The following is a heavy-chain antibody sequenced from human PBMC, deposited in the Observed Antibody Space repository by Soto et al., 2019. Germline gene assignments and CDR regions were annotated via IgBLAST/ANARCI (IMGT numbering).Heavy chain of an antibody. Sequence: GSLRLSCAASGFTFSSYGMHWVRQAPGKGLEWVAVIWYDGSNKYYADSVKGRFTISRDNSKNTLYLQMNSLRAEDTAVYYCARDIVVVVAAHAYYYGMDVWGQGTTDTVSS. CDR1: GFTFSSYG. D-gene: IGHD2-15*01. CDR2: IWYDGSNK. J-gene: IGHJ6*02. CDR3: ARDIVVVVAAHAYYYGMDV. V-gene: IGHV3-33*01.